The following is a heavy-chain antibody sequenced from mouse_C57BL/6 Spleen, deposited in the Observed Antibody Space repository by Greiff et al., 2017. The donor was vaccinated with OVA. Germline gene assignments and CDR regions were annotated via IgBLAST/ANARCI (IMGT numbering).Heavy chain of an antibody. Sequence: EVKLMESGEGLVKPGGSLKLSCAASGFTFSSYAMSWVRQTPEKRLEWVAYISSGGDYIYYADTVKGRFTISRDNARNTLYLQMSSLKSEDTAMYYYTRDQGWGNQYYYAMDYWGQGTSVTVSS. V-gene: IGHV5-9-1*02. CDR1: GFTFSSYA. CDR2: ISSGGDYI. D-gene: IGHD2-1*01. J-gene: IGHJ4*01. CDR3: TRDQGWGNQYYYAMDY.